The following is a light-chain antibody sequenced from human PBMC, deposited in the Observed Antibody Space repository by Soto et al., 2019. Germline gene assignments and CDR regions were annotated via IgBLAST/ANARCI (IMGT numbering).Light chain of an antibody. J-gene: IGLJ1*01. Sequence: QSVLTRPPSASGTPGQRVTISCSGSSSNIGSYTVNWYQHFPGTAPKLLIYSNNQRPSGVPDRFSGSKSGTSASLAISGLQSEDEADYYCAAWDDSPTGYVFGTGTKLTVL. CDR3: AAWDDSPTGYV. CDR2: SNN. CDR1: SSNIGSYT. V-gene: IGLV1-44*01.